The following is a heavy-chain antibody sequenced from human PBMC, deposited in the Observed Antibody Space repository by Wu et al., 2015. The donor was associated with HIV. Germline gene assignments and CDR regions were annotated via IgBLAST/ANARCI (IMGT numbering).Heavy chain of an antibody. Sequence: VQSGFEMKKPGASVKVSCKASGYMLTDFGISWVRQAPGQGLEWMGWISSYNVHTNSAQKFQGRVFMTTDTSTNIAYMELRSQTSDDTAVYYCARGIMGTNGPFFYYYMDVWGTGTTVTVSS. CDR1: GYMLTDFG. CDR3: ARGIMGTNGPFFYYYMDV. D-gene: IGHD2-8*01. V-gene: IGHV1-18*01. J-gene: IGHJ6*03. CDR2: ISSYNVHT.